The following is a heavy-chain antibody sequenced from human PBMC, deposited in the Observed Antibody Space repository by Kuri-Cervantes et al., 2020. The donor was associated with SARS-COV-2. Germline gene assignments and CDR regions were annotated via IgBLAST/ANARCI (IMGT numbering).Heavy chain of an antibody. CDR3: ARVPFHGGYYYGMDV. J-gene: IGHJ6*02. D-gene: IGHD3-10*01. CDR1: GYTFISYA. V-gene: IGHV7-4-1*02. CDR2: INTNTGNP. Sequence: ASVKVSCKASGYTFISYAMNWVRQAPGQGLEWMGWINTNTGNPTYAQGFTGRFVFSLDTSVSTAYLQISSLKAEDTAVYYCARVPFHGGYYYGMDVWGQGTTVTVSS.